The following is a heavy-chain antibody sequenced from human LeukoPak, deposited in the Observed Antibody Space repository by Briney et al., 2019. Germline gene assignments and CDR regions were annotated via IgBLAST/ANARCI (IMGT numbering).Heavy chain of an antibody. Sequence: SGTLSLTCTVSGGSISSGGYYWSWIRQHPGKGLEWIGYIYYSGSTYYNPSLKSRVTISVDTSKNQFSLKLSSVTAADTAVYYCARRRRDFWSGYYEAWFDPWGQGTLVTVSS. CDR3: ARRRRDFWSGYYEAWFDP. V-gene: IGHV4-31*03. CDR1: GGSISSGGYY. J-gene: IGHJ5*02. D-gene: IGHD3-3*01. CDR2: IYYSGST.